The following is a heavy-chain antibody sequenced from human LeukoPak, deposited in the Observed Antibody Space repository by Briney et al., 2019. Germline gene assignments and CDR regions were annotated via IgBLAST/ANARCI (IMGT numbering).Heavy chain of an antibody. CDR3: ARSMSAMVRGVTNWFDP. D-gene: IGHD3-10*01. V-gene: IGHV4-39*01. J-gene: IGHJ5*02. Sequence: SETLSLTCTISSGSISSSSYYWGWIRQSPGKGLEWIGSIYYSGSTYYNPSLKSRVTISVDTSKNQFSLKLSSVTAADTAVYYCARSMSAMVRGVTNWFDPWGQGTLVTVSS. CDR2: IYYSGST. CDR1: SGSISSSSYY.